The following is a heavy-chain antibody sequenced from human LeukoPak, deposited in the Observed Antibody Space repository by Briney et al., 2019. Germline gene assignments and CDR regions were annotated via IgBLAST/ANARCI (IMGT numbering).Heavy chain of an antibody. J-gene: IGHJ4*02. D-gene: IGHD6-19*01. Sequence: GGSLRLSCAASGFTFSNHAMTWVRQAPGKGLEWVAVISYDGSNKYYADSAKGRFTISRDNSKNTLYLQMNSLRAEDTAVYYCAKSGAVAGSFDHWGQGTLVTVSS. V-gene: IGHV3-30-3*02. CDR3: AKSGAVAGSFDH. CDR1: GFTFSNHA. CDR2: ISYDGSNK.